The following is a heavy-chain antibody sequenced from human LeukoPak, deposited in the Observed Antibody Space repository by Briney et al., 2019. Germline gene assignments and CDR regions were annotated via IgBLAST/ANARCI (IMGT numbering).Heavy chain of an antibody. J-gene: IGHJ3*02. CDR3: ARGPYSYDSSGAFDI. D-gene: IGHD3-22*01. CDR1: GGSISRSNYY. CDR2: ISGSGST. V-gene: IGHV4-39*07. Sequence: SETLSLTCSVSGGSISRSNYYWDWIRQPPGKGLEWIGRISGSGSTNYNPSLKSRVTISVDTSKNQFSLKLSSVTAADTAVYFCARGPYSYDSSGAFDIWGQGTMVTVSS.